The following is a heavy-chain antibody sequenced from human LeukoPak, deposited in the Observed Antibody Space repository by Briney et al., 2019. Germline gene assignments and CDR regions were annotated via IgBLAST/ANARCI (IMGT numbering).Heavy chain of an antibody. CDR1: GGTFSSYA. D-gene: IGHD2-2*01. J-gene: IGHJ4*02. CDR3: ARYDCSSTSCYVYFDY. Sequence: ASVKVSCKASGGTFSSYAISWVRQAPGQGLEWMGRIIPILGIANYAQKFQGRVTITADKSTSTAYMELSSLRSEDTAVYYCARYDCSSTSCYVYFDYWGQGTLVTVSS. CDR2: IIPILGIA. V-gene: IGHV1-69*04.